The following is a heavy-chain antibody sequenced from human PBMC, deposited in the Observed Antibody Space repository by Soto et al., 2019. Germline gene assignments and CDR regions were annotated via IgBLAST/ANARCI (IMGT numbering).Heavy chain of an antibody. CDR3: ARHLPLYSGSYQYYYYYYGMDV. D-gene: IGHD1-26*01. CDR2: IYYSGST. CDR1: GGSISSSSYY. J-gene: IGHJ6*02. Sequence: SETLSLTCTVSGGSISSSSYYWGWIRQPPGKGLEWIGSIYYSGSTYYNPSLKSRVTISVDTSKNQFSLKLSSVTAADTAVYYCARHLPLYSGSYQYYYYYYGMDVWGQGTTVTVSS. V-gene: IGHV4-39*01.